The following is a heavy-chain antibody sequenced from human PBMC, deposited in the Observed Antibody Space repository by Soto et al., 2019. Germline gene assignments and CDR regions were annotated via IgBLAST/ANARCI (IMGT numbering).Heavy chain of an antibody. CDR3: AKGDRYYYYYMDV. Sequence: EVQLLESGGGLVQPGGSLRLSCAASGFTFSSYAMSWVRQAPGKGLEWVSAISGSGGSTYYADSVKGRFTISRDNSKNTLYLQMSSLRAEDTAVYYCAKGDRYYYYYMDVWGKGTTVTVSS. V-gene: IGHV3-23*01. J-gene: IGHJ6*03. CDR1: GFTFSSYA. CDR2: ISGSGGST.